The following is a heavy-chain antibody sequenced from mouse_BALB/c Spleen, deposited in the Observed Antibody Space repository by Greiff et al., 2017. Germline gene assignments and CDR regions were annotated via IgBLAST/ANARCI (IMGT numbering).Heavy chain of an antibody. D-gene: IGHD1-1*01. J-gene: IGHJ3*01. CDR3: ARDRGYGSSYEGWFAY. Sequence: EVHLVESGGGLVKPGGSLKLSCAASGFTFSDYYMYWVRQTPEKRLEWVATISDGGSYTYYPDSVKGRFTISRDNAKNNLYLQMSSLKSEDTAMYYCARDRGYGSSYEGWFAYWGQGTLVTVSA. V-gene: IGHV5-4*02. CDR2: ISDGGSYT. CDR1: GFTFSDYY.